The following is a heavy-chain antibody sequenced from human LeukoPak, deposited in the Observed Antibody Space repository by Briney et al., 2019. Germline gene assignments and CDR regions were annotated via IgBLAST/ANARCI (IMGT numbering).Heavy chain of an antibody. V-gene: IGHV3-23*01. J-gene: IGHJ4*02. Sequence: PGGSLRLSCAASGFTFSSYAMRWVRQAPGKGPEWVSAISGSGGSTYYADSVKGRFTISRDNSKNTLYLQMNSLRAEDTAVYYCARRNIAAAALDYWGQGTLVTVSS. CDR2: ISGSGGST. CDR1: GFTFSSYA. D-gene: IGHD6-13*01. CDR3: ARRNIAAAALDY.